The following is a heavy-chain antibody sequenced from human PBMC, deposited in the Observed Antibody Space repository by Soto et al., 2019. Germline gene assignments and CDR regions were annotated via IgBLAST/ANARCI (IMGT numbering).Heavy chain of an antibody. D-gene: IGHD2-8*01. CDR1: GFTFDDYA. V-gene: IGHV3-9*01. Sequence: RRRSCAASGFTFDDYAMHWVRQAPGKCLEWVSGISWNSDIIAYADSVKGRFTISRDNAKNSLYLQMNSLSTEDTALYYCAKEDRGEYCTNSVCPYYDHGMNVWGQGTTVTVS. CDR2: ISWNSDII. CDR3: AKEDRGEYCTNSVCPYYDHGMNV. J-gene: IGHJ6*02.